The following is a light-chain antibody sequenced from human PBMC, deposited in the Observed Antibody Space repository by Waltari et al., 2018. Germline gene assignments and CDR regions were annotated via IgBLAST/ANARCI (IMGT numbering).Light chain of an antibody. CDR1: SSDVGGYNY. J-gene: IGLJ3*02. Sequence: QSALTQPRSVSGSPGQSVTISYTGTSSDVGGYNYVSWYQHRPGKAPKLIIYDVTKRPSGVPERFSGSKSGNTASLTISGLQAEDEADYYCYSYAGGYGVFGGGTKLTVL. V-gene: IGLV2-11*01. CDR3: YSYAGGYGV. CDR2: DVT.